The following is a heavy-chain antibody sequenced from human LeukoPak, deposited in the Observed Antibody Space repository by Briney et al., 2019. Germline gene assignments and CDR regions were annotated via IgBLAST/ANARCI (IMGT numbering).Heavy chain of an antibody. CDR1: GGSISSYY. CDR3: ARDRLGGYSYVY. J-gene: IGHJ4*02. V-gene: IGHV4-59*01. CDR2: IYYSGST. D-gene: IGHD5-12*01. Sequence: SETLSLTCTVSGGSISSYYWSWIRQPPGKGLEWIGYIYYSGSTNYNPSLKSRVTISKDTSKNQFSLKLSSVTAADTAVYYCARDRLGGYSYVYWGQGSLVTVS.